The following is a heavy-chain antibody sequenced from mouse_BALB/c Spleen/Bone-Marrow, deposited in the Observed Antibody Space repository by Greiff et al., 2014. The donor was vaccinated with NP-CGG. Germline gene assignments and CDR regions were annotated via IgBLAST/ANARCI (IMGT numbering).Heavy chain of an antibody. CDR3: ARGIYYDLTWFAY. V-gene: IGHV1-67*01. CDR1: GYTFTDYA. J-gene: IGHJ3*01. D-gene: IGHD2-4*01. CDR2: ISTYSGNT. Sequence: QVQLKQSGPELVRPGVSVKISCKGSGYTFTDYAMHWVKQSHAKSLEWIGVISTYSGNTNYNQKFKGKATMTVDKSSSTAYMELARLTSEDSAIYYCARGIYYDLTWFAYWGQGALVTVSA.